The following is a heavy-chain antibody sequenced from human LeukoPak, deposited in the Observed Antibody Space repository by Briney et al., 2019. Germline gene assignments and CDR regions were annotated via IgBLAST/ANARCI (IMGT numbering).Heavy chain of an antibody. D-gene: IGHD6-19*01. Sequence: PGGSVRLSCAASGFIFSSYAMSWVRQAPGKGLEWVSAISGSGGSTYYADSVKGRFTISRDNSKNTLYLQMNSLRAEDTAVYYCSEQWLTSDYWGQGTLVTVSS. V-gene: IGHV3-23*01. CDR1: GFIFSSYA. CDR2: ISGSGGST. J-gene: IGHJ4*02. CDR3: SEQWLTSDY.